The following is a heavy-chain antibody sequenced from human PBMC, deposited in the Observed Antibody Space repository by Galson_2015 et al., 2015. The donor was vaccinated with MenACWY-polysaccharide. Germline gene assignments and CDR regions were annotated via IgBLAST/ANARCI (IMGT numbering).Heavy chain of an antibody. CDR3: ARQHHYDTSGYGRPPPRAFNI. CDR2: IYYNGNT. J-gene: IGHJ3*02. CDR1: GGSISSDPYH. Sequence: SETLSLTCIVSGGSISSDPYHWGWIRQAPGKGLEWIGSIYYNGNTYYNPSLYSRTTMSVDTSKDQFSLRLSSVTAADTAFYYCARQHHYDTSGYGRPPPRAFNIWGQGTLVTVSS. D-gene: IGHD3-22*01. V-gene: IGHV4-39*01.